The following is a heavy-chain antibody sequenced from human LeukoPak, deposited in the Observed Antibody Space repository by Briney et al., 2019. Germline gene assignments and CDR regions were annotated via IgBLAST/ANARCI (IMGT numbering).Heavy chain of an antibody. J-gene: IGHJ3*02. CDR1: GGSFSGYY. D-gene: IGHD3-9*01. CDR2: INHSGST. V-gene: IGHV4-34*01. Sequence: KASETLSLTCAVYGGSFSGYYWSWIRQPPGKGLEWIGEINHSGSTNYNPSLKSRVTMSVDTSKNQFSPKLSSVTAADTAVYYCAREIDILTGYDAFDIWGQGTMVIVSS. CDR3: AREIDILTGYDAFDI.